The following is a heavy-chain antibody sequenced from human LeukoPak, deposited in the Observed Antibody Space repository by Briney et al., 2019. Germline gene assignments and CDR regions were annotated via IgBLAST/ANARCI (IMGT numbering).Heavy chain of an antibody. CDR1: GFTFSGYA. Sequence: RAGGSLRLSCSASGFTFSGYAMHWVRQAPGKGLEFVSAITSNGGGTYYADSVKGRFTISRDNSKSTLSLQMNSLRAEDTAVYYCVKSASAGWYTFDYWGQGTLVTVSS. CDR3: VKSASAGWYTFDY. D-gene: IGHD6-19*01. J-gene: IGHJ4*02. V-gene: IGHV3-64D*09. CDR2: ITSNGGGT.